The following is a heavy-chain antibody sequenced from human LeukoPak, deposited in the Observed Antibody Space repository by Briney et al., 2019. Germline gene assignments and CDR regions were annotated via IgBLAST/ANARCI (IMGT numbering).Heavy chain of an antibody. Sequence: HPGGSLRLSCAASGFTFSSYAMSWVRQAPGKGLEWVSTISGSGGSTYYADSVKGRFTISRDNSKNTLYLQMNSLRAEDTAVYYCAAPPGYSSGWYEGGMDVWGQGTTVTVSS. V-gene: IGHV3-23*01. CDR1: GFTFSSYA. J-gene: IGHJ6*02. CDR3: AAPPGYSSGWYEGGMDV. CDR2: ISGSGGST. D-gene: IGHD6-19*01.